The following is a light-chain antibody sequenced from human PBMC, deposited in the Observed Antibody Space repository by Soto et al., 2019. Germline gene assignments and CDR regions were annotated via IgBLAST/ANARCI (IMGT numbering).Light chain of an antibody. J-gene: IGKJ4*01. CDR3: QTANSFKLT. CDR1: QSVSGW. V-gene: IGKV1-12*01. Sequence: DIQRNQSPSTLSASVGGTVPVTRRASQSVSGWLAWYQQKPGEDNKIMIYDSSALPRGVPSRFSGSGSGTDFTLKISRLKTEDLATYDCQTANSFKLTVGGGTKVEIK. CDR2: DSS.